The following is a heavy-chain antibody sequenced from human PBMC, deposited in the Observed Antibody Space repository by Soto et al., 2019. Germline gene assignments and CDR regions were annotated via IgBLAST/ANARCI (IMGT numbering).Heavy chain of an antibody. CDR3: AKGRGALAVVSNWFDP. J-gene: IGHJ5*02. CDR2: INWNSGSV. D-gene: IGHD6-19*01. V-gene: IGHV3-9*01. Sequence: EVQLVESGGGLVQPGRSLRLSCAAFGFTFEDSAMHWIRQTPGKGLEWVAGINWNSGSVGYADSVKGRFTISRDNANNSLFLQMDGLRAEDTALYYCAKGRGALAVVSNWFDPWGQATLVTVSS. CDR1: GFTFEDSA.